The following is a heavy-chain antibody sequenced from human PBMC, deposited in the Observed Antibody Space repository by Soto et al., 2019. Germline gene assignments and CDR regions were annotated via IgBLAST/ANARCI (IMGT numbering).Heavy chain of an antibody. CDR3: ARDVIDFSDFWSGYYLVAPSAGEIDY. CDR2: IWYDGSNK. D-gene: IGHD3-3*01. Sequence: GGSLRLSCAASGFTFSSYGMHWVRQAPGKGLEWVAVIWYDGSNKYYADSVKGRFTISRDNSKNTLYLQMNSLRAEDTAVYYCARDVIDFSDFWSGYYLVAPSAGEIDYWGQGTLVTVSS. CDR1: GFTFSSYG. J-gene: IGHJ4*02. V-gene: IGHV3-33*01.